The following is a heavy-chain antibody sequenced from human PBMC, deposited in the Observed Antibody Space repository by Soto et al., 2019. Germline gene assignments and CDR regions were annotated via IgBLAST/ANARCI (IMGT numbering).Heavy chain of an antibody. D-gene: IGHD3-3*01. J-gene: IGHJ6*02. CDR3: AKDLYKLRFLDLYGMDV. CDR1: GFTFSSYG. V-gene: IGHV3-30*18. CDR2: ISYDGSNK. Sequence: GGSLRLSCAASGFTFSSYGMHWVRQAPGKGLEWVAVISYDGSNKYYADSVKGRFTISRDNSKNTLYLQMNSLRPEDTAVYYCAKDLYKLRFLDLYGMDVWGQGTTVTVSS.